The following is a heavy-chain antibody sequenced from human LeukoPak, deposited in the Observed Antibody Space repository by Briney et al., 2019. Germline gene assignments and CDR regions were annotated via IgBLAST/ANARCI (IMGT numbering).Heavy chain of an antibody. V-gene: IGHV3-7*05. J-gene: IGHJ4*02. CDR3: ARNRIRYDY. CDR2: IKVDGSEK. D-gene: IGHD3-16*02. Sequence: GGSLRLSCVASGFTFSTCWMTWVRQAPGKGLEWVANIKVDGSEKYCVDSVKGRFTISRDNAKNSLYLQMNSLRAEDTAVYYCARNRIRYDYWGQGTLVTVSS. CDR1: GFTFSTCW.